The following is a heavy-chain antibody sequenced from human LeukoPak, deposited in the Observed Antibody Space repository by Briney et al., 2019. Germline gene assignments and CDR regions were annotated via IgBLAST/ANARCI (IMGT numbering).Heavy chain of an antibody. V-gene: IGHV1-2*02. J-gene: IGHJ1*01. Sequence: ASVKVSCKASGYTFIGYHIHWVRQAPGQGLEWMAWINPDTGGTNYAQKLQGRVIMTRDTSISTAYMELRSLSSDDTAVYYCARGRQLHLGELFPFAEFFQPWGQGTLVTVFS. CDR2: INPDTGGT. CDR1: GYTFIGYH. D-gene: IGHD3-16*01. CDR3: ARGRQLHLGELFPFAEFFQP.